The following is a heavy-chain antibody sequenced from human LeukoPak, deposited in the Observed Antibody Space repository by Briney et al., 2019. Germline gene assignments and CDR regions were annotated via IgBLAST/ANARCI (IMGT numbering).Heavy chain of an antibody. D-gene: IGHD3-10*01. CDR1: GFTFSSYG. J-gene: IGHJ3*02. CDR2: IRYDGSNK. V-gene: IGHV3-30*02. Sequence: PGGSLRLSCAASGFTFSSYGMHWVRQAPGKGLEWVAFIRYDGSNKYYADSVKGRFTISRDNSKNTLYLQMNSLRAEDTAVYYCAKDSPMVRHAFDIWGQGTMVTVSS. CDR3: AKDSPMVRHAFDI.